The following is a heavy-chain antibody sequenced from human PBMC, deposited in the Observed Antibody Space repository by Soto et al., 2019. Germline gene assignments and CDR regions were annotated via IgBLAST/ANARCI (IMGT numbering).Heavy chain of an antibody. CDR1: GFTFSSYA. CDR2: ISGSGGST. Sequence: GGSLRLSCAASGFTFSSYAMSWVRQAPGKGLEWVSAISGSGGSTYYADSVKGRFTISRDNSKNTLYLQMNSLRAEDTAVYYCAKKYSYGSPLDYVGRWDYFDYWGQGTLVTVSS. V-gene: IGHV3-23*01. D-gene: IGHD5-18*01. CDR3: AKKYSYGSPLDYVGRWDYFDY. J-gene: IGHJ4*02.